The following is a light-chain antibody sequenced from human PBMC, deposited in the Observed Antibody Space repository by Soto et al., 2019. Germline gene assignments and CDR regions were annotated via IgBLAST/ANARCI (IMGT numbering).Light chain of an antibody. CDR2: WAS. V-gene: IGKV4-1*01. CDR3: QQYYDTPYT. Sequence: DIVVTQSPASLAVSLGERATINCKSSQSVLYSSNNKNYLAWYQQKPGQPPKVLIYWASTRESGVPDRFSGSGSGTDFTLTISSLQAEDVAVYYCQQYYDTPYTFGQGTKLEIK. J-gene: IGKJ2*01. CDR1: QSVLYSSNNKNY.